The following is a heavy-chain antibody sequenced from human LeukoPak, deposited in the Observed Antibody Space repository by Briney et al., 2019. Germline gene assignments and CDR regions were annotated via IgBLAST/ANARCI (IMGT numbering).Heavy chain of an antibody. V-gene: IGHV3-30-3*01. CDR2: ISYDGSNK. CDR3: AKVRSGSSNWALRIFDN. D-gene: IGHD4-11*01. CDR1: GFTFSSYA. Sequence: PAGGSLRLSCAASGFTFSSYAMHWVRQAPGKGLEWVAVISYDGSNKYYADSVKGRFTISRDNSKNTLYVQMNSLRAEDTAVYYCAKVRSGSSNWALRIFDNWGQGTLVSVSS. J-gene: IGHJ4*02.